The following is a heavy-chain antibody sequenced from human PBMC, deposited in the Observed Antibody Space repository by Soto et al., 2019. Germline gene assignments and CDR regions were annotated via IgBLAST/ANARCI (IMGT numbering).Heavy chain of an antibody. D-gene: IGHD3-16*01. V-gene: IGHV4-30-4*01. CDR3: ARFSDYVWGSSDY. CDR2: IYYSGST. Sequence: PSETLSLTCTVSGGSISSGDYYWSWIRQPPGKGLEWIGYIYYSGSTYYNPSLKSRVTISVDTSKNQSSLKLSSVTAADTAVYYCARFSDYVWGSSDYWGQGTLVTVSS. CDR1: GGSISSGDYY. J-gene: IGHJ4*02.